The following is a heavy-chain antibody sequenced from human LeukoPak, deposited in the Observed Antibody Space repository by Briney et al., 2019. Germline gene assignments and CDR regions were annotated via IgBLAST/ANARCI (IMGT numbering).Heavy chain of an antibody. J-gene: IGHJ5*02. V-gene: IGHV4-61*01. D-gene: IGHD3-22*01. CDR2: IYYSGST. Sequence: SETLSLTCTVSGGSVSSSSYYWSWIRQPPGKGLEWIGYIYYSGSTYYNPSLKSRVTISVDTSKNQFSLKLSSVTAADTAVYYCARDYYDSSGLGNWFDPWGQGTLVTVSS. CDR1: GGSVSSSSYY. CDR3: ARDYYDSSGLGNWFDP.